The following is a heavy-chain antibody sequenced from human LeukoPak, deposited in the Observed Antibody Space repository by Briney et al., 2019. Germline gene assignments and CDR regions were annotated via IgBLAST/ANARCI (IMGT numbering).Heavy chain of an antibody. Sequence: GGSLRLSRALPGLTLSSYGMHWVRQAPGNGLEWVAFIRYDGSNKYYADSVKGRFTISRDNSKNTLYLQMNSLRAEDTAVYYCAKSFRLLYRSYWGQGTLVTVPS. CDR2: IRYDGSNK. CDR3: AKSFRLLYRSY. V-gene: IGHV3-30*02. D-gene: IGHD2-21*01. J-gene: IGHJ4*02. CDR1: GLTLSSYG.